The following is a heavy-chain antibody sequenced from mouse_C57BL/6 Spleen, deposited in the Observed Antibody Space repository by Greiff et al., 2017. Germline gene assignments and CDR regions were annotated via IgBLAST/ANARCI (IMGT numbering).Heavy chain of an antibody. CDR3: ARVYYCNYVDY. V-gene: IGHV5-4*01. CDR1: GFTFSSYA. J-gene: IGHJ2*01. CDR2: ISDGGSYT. Sequence: EVQRVESGGGLVKPGGSLKLSCAASGFTFSSYAMSWVRQTPEQRLEWVATISDGGSYTYYPDNVKGRFTISRDNAKNNLYLQMSHLKSEDTAMYYGARVYYCNYVDYWGQGTILTVAA. D-gene: IGHD2-1*01.